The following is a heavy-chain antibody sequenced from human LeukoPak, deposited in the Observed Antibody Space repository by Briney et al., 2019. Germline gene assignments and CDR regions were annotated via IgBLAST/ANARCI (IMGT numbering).Heavy chain of an antibody. J-gene: IGHJ4*02. CDR2: IYPGDSDT. CDR1: GYSFTSYW. V-gene: IGHV5-51*01. Sequence: GESLKISCKGSGYSFTSYWIGWVRQMPGKGLEWMGIIYPGDSDTRYSPSFQGQVTTSADKSISTAYLQWSSLKASDTAMYYCARRTMVRGVIEYYFDYWSQGTLVTVSS. D-gene: IGHD3-10*01. CDR3: ARRTMVRGVIEYYFDY.